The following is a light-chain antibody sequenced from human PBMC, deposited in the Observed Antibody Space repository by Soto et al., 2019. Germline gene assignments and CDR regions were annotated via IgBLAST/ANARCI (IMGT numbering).Light chain of an antibody. Sequence: QLTQSASSLSASFGDRVTITCRASQGISSNLAWYQQKPGRAPKLLIFGASTLQSGVPSRFSGSGSGTDFTLTISSLKPEDFATYYCQQSYSTPTFGQGTRLEIK. V-gene: IGKV1-39*01. CDR2: GAS. J-gene: IGKJ5*01. CDR1: QGISSN. CDR3: QQSYSTPT.